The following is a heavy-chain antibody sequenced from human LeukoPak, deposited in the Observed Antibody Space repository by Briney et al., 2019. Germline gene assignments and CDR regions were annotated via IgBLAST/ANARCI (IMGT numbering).Heavy chain of an antibody. D-gene: IGHD2-15*01. CDR2: IYYSGST. Sequence: PSETLSLTCTVSGGSISSYYWSWIRQPPGKGLEWIGYIYYSGSTNYNPSLKSRVTISVDTSKNQFSLKLSPVTAADTAVYYCASYLGYCSGGSCYNWFDPWGQGTLVTVSS. CDR1: GGSISSYY. J-gene: IGHJ5*02. V-gene: IGHV4-59*08. CDR3: ASYLGYCSGGSCYNWFDP.